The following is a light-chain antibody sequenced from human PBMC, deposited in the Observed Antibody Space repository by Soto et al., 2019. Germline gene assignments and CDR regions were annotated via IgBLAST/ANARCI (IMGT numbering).Light chain of an antibody. CDR2: DAS. CDR3: QQYNNWPRT. CDR1: QSVSTN. Sequence: EIVMTQSPATLSVSPGESAIISCRASQSVSTNLAWYQQRPGQAPRLLVYDASTRATDIPPRISASGSGTEFTLTISSLLSEDFAVYYCQQYNNWPRTFGQGTKVDIK. J-gene: IGKJ2*01. V-gene: IGKV3-15*01.